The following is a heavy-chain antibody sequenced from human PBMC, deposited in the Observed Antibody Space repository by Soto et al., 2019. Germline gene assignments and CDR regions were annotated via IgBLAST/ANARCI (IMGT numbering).Heavy chain of an antibody. J-gene: IGHJ6*02. V-gene: IGHV2-26*01. Sequence: SGPTLVNPTETLTLTCTVSGFSLSNARIGVSWIRQPPGKALEWLAHIFSNDEKSYSTSLKSRLTISKDTSKSQVVLTMTNMDPVDTATYYCARMEWMVRGVIIKMDYGMDVWGQGT. CDR2: IFSNDEK. CDR3: ARMEWMVRGVIIKMDYGMDV. CDR1: GFSLSNARIG. D-gene: IGHD3-10*01.